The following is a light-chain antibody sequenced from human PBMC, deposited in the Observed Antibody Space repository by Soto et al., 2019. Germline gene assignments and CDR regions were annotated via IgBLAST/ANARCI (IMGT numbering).Light chain of an antibody. V-gene: IGKV3-20*01. CDR1: QSVSSSY. CDR3: QQYGPSRT. Sequence: EIVLTQSPGTLSLSPGERATLSCRASQSVSSSYLAWYQQKPGRAPRLLISGTSIRATGIPDRFSGSGSGTDFTLTISRLESEDFAVYFCQQYGPSRTFGQGTKVDIK. CDR2: GTS. J-gene: IGKJ1*01.